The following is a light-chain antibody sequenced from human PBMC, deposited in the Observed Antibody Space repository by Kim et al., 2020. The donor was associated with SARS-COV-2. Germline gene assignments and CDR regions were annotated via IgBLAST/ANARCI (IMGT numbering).Light chain of an antibody. V-gene: IGKV1-8*01. CDR2: AAS. J-gene: IGKJ1*01. CDR1: QGISSY. CDR3: QQYYTYPS. Sequence: AIRMTQSPSSLSASTGDRVTITCRASQGISSYLAWYQQKPGKAPKLLIYAASTLQSGVPSRFSGGGSGTDFTLTISCLQSEDFATYYCQQYYTYPSFGQGTKVDIK.